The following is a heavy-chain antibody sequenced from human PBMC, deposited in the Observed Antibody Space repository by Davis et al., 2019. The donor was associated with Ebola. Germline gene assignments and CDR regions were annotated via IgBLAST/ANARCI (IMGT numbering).Heavy chain of an antibody. CDR2: FDPEDGKT. J-gene: IGHJ4*02. D-gene: IGHD5-18*01. V-gene: IGHV1-24*01. CDR1: GYSLTELS. CDR3: ATSPGYNHGFDD. Sequence: ASVKVSCKVSGYSLTELSMHWVRQTHGKGLEWLGGFDPEDGKTVSAQNFQGRVTMTEDPSTDTAYMELRSLSSEDTAVYYCATSPGYNHGFDDWGQGTLVTVSS.